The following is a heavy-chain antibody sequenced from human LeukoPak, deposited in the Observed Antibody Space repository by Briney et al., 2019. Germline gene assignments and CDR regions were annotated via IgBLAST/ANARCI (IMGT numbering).Heavy chain of an antibody. J-gene: IGHJ4*02. CDR3: ATARDNYDRSGFSALKT. V-gene: IGHV3-33*01. Sequence: GGSLRLSCAASGFTFSSYGMHWVRQAPGKGLEGVAVIWYDGTNKNYADSVKGRFTISRDNSKNTLFLLMDSLRAEDTAAYYCATARDNYDRSGFSALKTWGQGTLVTVSS. CDR2: IWYDGTNK. D-gene: IGHD3-22*01. CDR1: GFTFSSYG.